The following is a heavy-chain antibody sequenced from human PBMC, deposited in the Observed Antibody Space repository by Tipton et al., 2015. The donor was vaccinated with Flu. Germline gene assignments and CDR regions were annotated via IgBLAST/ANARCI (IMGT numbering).Heavy chain of an antibody. J-gene: IGHJ4*02. CDR2: IYYSGST. D-gene: IGHD6-13*01. CDR1: GGSISSYY. Sequence: LRLSCTVSGGSISSYYWSWIRQPPGKGLEWIGYIYYSGSTNYNPSLKGRVTISVDTSKNQFSLKLSSVTAADTAVYYCARDLGSSGSFDYWGQGTLVTVSS. V-gene: IGHV4-59*01. CDR3: ARDLGSSGSFDY.